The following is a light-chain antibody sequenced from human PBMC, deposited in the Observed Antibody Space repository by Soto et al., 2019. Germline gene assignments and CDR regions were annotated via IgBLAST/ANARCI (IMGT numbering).Light chain of an antibody. Sequence: EIVLTQSPGTLSLSPGERATLSCRASQSVSSSYLAWYQQKPGQAPRLLIYGASSRATGIPDRFSGSGAGTDCTRTISRLEPEDFAVDYCQQYGSSPWTFGQGTKVDIK. J-gene: IGKJ1*01. CDR1: QSVSSSY. CDR2: GAS. V-gene: IGKV3-20*01. CDR3: QQYGSSPWT.